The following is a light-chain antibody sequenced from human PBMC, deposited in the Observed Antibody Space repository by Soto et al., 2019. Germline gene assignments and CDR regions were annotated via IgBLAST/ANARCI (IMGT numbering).Light chain of an antibody. CDR2: GAS. Sequence: EIELTQSPGTLSLSPGERATLSCRASQSVSSSYLAWYQQKPGQAPRLLIYGASSRAPGIPERLSGSGSGTDFTLTISRLEPDDFAGYSSQDDGSPAALGGVTRVGIK. CDR1: QSVSSSY. J-gene: IGKJ4*02. V-gene: IGKV3-20*01. CDR3: QDDGSPAA.